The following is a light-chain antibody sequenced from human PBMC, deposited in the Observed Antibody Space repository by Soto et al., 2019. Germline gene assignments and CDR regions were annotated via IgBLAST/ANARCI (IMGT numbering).Light chain of an antibody. CDR1: QSVNNNY. CDR2: GAS. J-gene: IGKJ4*01. Sequence: EIVLTQSPGTLSLSPGERATLSCRASQSVNNNYLAWYQQKPGQAPRLLIYGASSRATGIPDRFSGSGSGTDFTLTISRLETEDFAVYYCQQYGSLVTFGGGTKVEIK. V-gene: IGKV3-20*01. CDR3: QQYGSLVT.